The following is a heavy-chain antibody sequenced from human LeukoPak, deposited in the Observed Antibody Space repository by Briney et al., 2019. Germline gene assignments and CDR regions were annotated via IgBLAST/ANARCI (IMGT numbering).Heavy chain of an antibody. CDR1: GFTFSIYA. J-gene: IGHJ4*02. Sequence: PGGSLRLSCGTSGFTFSIYAMSWVRQAPGKGLEWVSAISGSGGSTYYADSVKGRFTISRDNSKNTLYLQMSSLRAEDTAVYYCAKDRGSYRSSDYWGQGTLVTVSS. D-gene: IGHD1-26*01. CDR3: AKDRGSYRSSDY. CDR2: ISGSGGST. V-gene: IGHV3-23*01.